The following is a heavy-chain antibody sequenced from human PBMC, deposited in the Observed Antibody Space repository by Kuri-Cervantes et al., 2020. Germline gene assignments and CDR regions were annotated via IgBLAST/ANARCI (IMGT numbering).Heavy chain of an antibody. CDR1: GFTFSSYG. J-gene: IGHJ4*02. CDR2: IWYDGSNK. Sequence: GESLKISCAASGFTFSSYGMHWVRQAPGKGLEWVAVIWYDGSNKYYADSVKRRFTISRDNSKTTLYLQMNSLRAEDTAVYYCARGGYGGYYFDYWGQGTLVTVSS. D-gene: IGHD4-23*01. CDR3: ARGGYGGYYFDY. V-gene: IGHV3-33*01.